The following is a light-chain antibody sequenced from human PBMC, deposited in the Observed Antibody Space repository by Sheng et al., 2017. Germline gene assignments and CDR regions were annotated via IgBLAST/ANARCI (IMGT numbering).Light chain of an antibody. Sequence: QSVLTQPPSASGTPGQAVTISCSGSISNIGSNYVFWYQQLPGTAPKLLIYRNNQWSIGVPDRFFGSKSGTSASLAISGLRSEDEADYYCATWDDSLSGQVFGGGTKVTVL. CDR2: RNN. CDR1: ISNIGSNY. CDR3: ATWDDSLSGQV. J-gene: IGLJ3*02. V-gene: IGLV1-47*01.